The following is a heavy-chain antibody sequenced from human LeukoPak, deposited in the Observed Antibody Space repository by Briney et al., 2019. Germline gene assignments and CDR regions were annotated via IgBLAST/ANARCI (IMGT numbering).Heavy chain of an antibody. D-gene: IGHD5-12*01. Sequence: SETLSITCTVSGGSISSDYWSWIRQPAGKGLEWIGRIYTSGSTNYNPSLKSRVTMSVDTSKNQFSLKLSSVTAADTAVYYCAREGPTATTPIFHYWGQGTLVTVSS. J-gene: IGHJ4*02. CDR3: AREGPTATTPIFHY. CDR1: GGSISSDY. CDR2: IYTSGST. V-gene: IGHV4-4*07.